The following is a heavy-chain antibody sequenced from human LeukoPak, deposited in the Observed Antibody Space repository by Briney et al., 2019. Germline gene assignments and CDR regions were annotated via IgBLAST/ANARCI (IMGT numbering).Heavy chain of an antibody. CDR3: TRETSSRYFDF. J-gene: IGHJ4*02. V-gene: IGHV1-8*01. CDR2: MNPNSGRT. CDR1: GYTLTSYD. Sequence: ASVKVSCKASGYTLTSYDINWVRQATGQGLEWMGWMNPNSGRTGYAQNFQGRITITRNTSISTAYMELSSLRSEDTAVYYCTRETSSRYFDFWGQGTLVTVSS.